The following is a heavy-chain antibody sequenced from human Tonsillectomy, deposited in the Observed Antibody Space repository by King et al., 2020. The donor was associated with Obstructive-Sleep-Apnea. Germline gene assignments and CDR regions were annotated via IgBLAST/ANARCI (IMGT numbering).Heavy chain of an antibody. CDR3: AKGERFLEWLLSLDY. V-gene: IGHV3-23*04. CDR1: GFTFSSYV. CDR2: ISASGDST. D-gene: IGHD3-3*01. Sequence: VQLVESGGGLVQPGGSLRLSCAASGFTFSSYVMSWVRQAPGKGLEWVSGISASGDSTYYVDSVTGRFTISRDNSKNTLYLQMNSLRAEDTAVYYCAKGERFLEWLLSLDYWGQGTLVTVSS. J-gene: IGHJ4*02.